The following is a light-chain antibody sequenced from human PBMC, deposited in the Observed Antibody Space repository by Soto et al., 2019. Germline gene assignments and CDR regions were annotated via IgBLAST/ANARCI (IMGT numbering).Light chain of an antibody. J-gene: IGLJ1*01. CDR1: SSDVGGYNY. Sequence: SVLTQPASVSRSPGQSITISCTGTSSDVGGYNYVSWYQQHPGKAPKLMIYEVSNRPSGVSNRFCGSKSGNTASLTISVLQAEDEADYYCSSYTRSSTYVYGTGTKV. CDR2: EVS. CDR3: SSYTRSSTYV. V-gene: IGLV2-14*01.